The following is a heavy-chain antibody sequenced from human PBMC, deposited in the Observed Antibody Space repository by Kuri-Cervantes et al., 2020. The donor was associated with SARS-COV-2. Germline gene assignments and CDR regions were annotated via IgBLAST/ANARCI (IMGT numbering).Heavy chain of an antibody. CDR1: WFTVSSNY. J-gene: IGHJ4*02. CDR3: ARRITMVRVAWVYFDY. CDR2: IYSGGST. D-gene: IGHD3-10*01. Sequence: GESRKILCAASWFTVSSNYMSWVRQAPGKGLEWVSVIYSGGSTYYADSVKGRFTISRDNSKNTLYLQMNSLRAEDTAVYYCARRITMVRVAWVYFDYWGQGTLVTVSS. V-gene: IGHV3-53*01.